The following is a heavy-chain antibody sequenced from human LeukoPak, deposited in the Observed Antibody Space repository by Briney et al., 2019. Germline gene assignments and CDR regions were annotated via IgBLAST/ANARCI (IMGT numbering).Heavy chain of an antibody. Sequence: SQTLSLTCAISGDSVSSNSAAWNWIRQSPSRGLEWLGRTYYRSKWYNDYAVSMKSRITINPDTSKNQFSLQLNSVTPEDTAVYYCARLIPDTAMDMYYFDYWGQGTLVTVSS. V-gene: IGHV6-1*01. CDR2: TYYRSKWYN. D-gene: IGHD5-18*01. CDR1: GDSVSSNSAA. J-gene: IGHJ4*02. CDR3: ARLIPDTAMDMYYFDY.